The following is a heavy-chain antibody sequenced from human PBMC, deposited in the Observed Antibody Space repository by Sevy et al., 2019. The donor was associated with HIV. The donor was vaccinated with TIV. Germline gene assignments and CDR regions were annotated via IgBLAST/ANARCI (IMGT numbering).Heavy chain of an antibody. D-gene: IGHD3-22*01. Sequence: GSLRLSCAVYGGSFSNDDWSWIRQPPGKGLEWIGEINHSGSTNYNPSLKSRVTISIDTSKNQFSLKLTSVTAADTAVYYCARWRGTRVTMMVVVTTGYFVNWGQGALVTVSS. CDR1: GGSFSNDD. J-gene: IGHJ4*02. CDR2: INHSGST. CDR3: ARWRGTRVTMMVVVTTGYFVN. V-gene: IGHV4-34*01.